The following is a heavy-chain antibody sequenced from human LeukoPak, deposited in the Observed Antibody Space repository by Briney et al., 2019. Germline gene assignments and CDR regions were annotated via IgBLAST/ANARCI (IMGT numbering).Heavy chain of an antibody. D-gene: IGHD1-26*01. Sequence: PGGSLRLSCAASGFTFSSYAMSWVRQAPGKGLEWVSAISGSGGSTYYADSVKGRFTISRDNSKNTLYLQMKTEDTAVYYCTTAGGSYRGPYWGQGTLVTVSS. CDR2: ISGSGGST. CDR3: TTAGGSYRGPY. J-gene: IGHJ4*02. CDR1: GFTFSSYA. V-gene: IGHV3-23*01.